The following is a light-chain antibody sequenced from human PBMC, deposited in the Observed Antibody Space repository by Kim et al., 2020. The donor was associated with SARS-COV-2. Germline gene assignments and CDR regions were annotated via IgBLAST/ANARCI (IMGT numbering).Light chain of an antibody. CDR3: QQYGRSLPYT. CDR1: ESVRSNY. Sequence: PGESATHASRESESVRSNYRAWYQQKPGQAPGLLVYGASSRATGSPDRFSGSGSGTDFTITIGRLEPEDFAVYYCQQYGRSLPYTFGQGTKLEI. CDR2: GAS. V-gene: IGKV3-20*01. J-gene: IGKJ2*01.